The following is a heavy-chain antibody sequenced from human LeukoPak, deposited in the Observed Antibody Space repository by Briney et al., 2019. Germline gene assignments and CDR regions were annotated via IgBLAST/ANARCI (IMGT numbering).Heavy chain of an antibody. J-gene: IGHJ6*02. Sequence: GGSLRLSCAASGFTFSDHYMDWVRQAPGKGLGWVGRTRNKANSYTTEYAASVKGRFTISRDDSKNSLYLQMNSLKTEDTAVYYCARNRGPRAYYGMDVWGQGTTVTVSS. V-gene: IGHV3-72*01. CDR2: TRNKANSYTT. D-gene: IGHD2-15*01. CDR3: ARNRGPRAYYGMDV. CDR1: GFTFSDHY.